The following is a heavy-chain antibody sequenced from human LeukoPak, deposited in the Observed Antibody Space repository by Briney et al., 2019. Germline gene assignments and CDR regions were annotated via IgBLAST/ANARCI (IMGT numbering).Heavy chain of an antibody. Sequence: SETLSLTCTVSGVSISNNNYYWGWIRQPPGKGLEWIGSIYFSGNTYYNPSLKSRVTISVDTSKNQFSLKLTSVTAADTAVFYCTRGLIGDYWGQGILVTVSS. V-gene: IGHV4-39*07. J-gene: IGHJ4*02. CDR3: TRGLIGDY. CDR1: GVSISNNNYY. CDR2: IYFSGNT. D-gene: IGHD2-8*01.